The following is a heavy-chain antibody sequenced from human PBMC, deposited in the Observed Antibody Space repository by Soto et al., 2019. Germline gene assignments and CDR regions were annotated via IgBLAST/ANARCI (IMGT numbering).Heavy chain of an antibody. V-gene: IGHV3-74*01. CDR1: GFTFSSYW. J-gene: IGHJ4*02. CDR2: INSDGSST. CDR3: ARAGPYYYDSSGHYIFF. D-gene: IGHD3-22*01. Sequence: EVQLVESGGGLVQPGGSLRLCCAASGFTFSSYWMHWVRQAPGKGLVWVSRINSDGSSTSYADSVKGRFTISRDNAKNTLYLQMNSLRAEDTAVYYCARAGPYYYDSSGHYIFFWGQGTLVTVSS.